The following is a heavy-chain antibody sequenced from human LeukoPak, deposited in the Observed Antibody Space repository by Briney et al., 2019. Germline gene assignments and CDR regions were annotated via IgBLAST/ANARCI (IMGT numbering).Heavy chain of an antibody. CDR3: ARPIVFNYYDSSGYLDY. V-gene: IGHV3-21*01. J-gene: IGHJ4*02. Sequence: PGGSLRLSCSASGFTFSSYVMNWVRQAPGKGLEWVSSISTGSSYIYYADSVKGRFTISRDNAKNSLYLQVNSLRAEDTAVYYCARPIVFNYYDSSGYLDYWGQGTLVTVSS. CDR2: ISTGSSYI. CDR1: GFTFSSYV. D-gene: IGHD3-22*01.